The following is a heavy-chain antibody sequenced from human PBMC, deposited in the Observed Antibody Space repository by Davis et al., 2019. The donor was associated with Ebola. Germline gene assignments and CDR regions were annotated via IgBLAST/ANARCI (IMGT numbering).Heavy chain of an antibody. Sequence: SLKISCAASGFTFSSYGMPWVRQAPGKGLEWVAVIWYDGSNKYYADSVKGRFTISRDNSKNTLFLQVNSLRAEDTAVYYCAKDLGARGYDYGPVWGQGTTVIVSS. D-gene: IGHD5-18*01. J-gene: IGHJ6*02. V-gene: IGHV3-33*06. CDR2: IWYDGSNK. CDR3: AKDLGARGYDYGPV. CDR1: GFTFSSYG.